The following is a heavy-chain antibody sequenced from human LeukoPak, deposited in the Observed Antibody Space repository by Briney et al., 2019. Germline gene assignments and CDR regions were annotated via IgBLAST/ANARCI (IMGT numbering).Heavy chain of an antibody. J-gene: IGHJ4*02. CDR2: INHSGST. CDR3: ASSGSYNAPFDY. V-gene: IGHV4-34*01. CDR1: GGSFRGYY. Sequence: SETLSLTCAVYGGSFRGYYWSWIRQPPGKGLEWIGEINHSGSTNYNPSLKSRVTISVDTSKNQFSLKLSSVTAADTAVYYCASSGSYNAPFDYWGQGTLVTVSS. D-gene: IGHD1-26*01.